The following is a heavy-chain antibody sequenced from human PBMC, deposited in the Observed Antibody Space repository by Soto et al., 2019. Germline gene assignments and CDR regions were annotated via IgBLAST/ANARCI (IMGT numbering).Heavy chain of an antibody. Sequence: PGESLKISCKGSGYSFTSYWISWVRQMPGKGLEWMGRIDPSDSYTNYSPSFQGHVTISADKSISTAYLQWSSLKASDTAMYYCARHFRYCSGGSFILYSYYYGMDFWGQGTTVTASS. J-gene: IGHJ6*02. D-gene: IGHD2-15*01. CDR2: IDPSDSYT. CDR1: GYSFTSYW. V-gene: IGHV5-10-1*01. CDR3: ARHFRYCSGGSFILYSYYYGMDF.